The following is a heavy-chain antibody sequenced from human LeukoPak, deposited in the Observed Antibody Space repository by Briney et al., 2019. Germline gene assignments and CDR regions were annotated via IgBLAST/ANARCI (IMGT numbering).Heavy chain of an antibody. CDR3: ARDARSSSHFDY. V-gene: IGHV4-38-2*02. CDR2: IYHSGST. CDR1: GYSISSGYY. Sequence: SETLSLTCAVSGYSISSGYYWGWIRQPPGKGLEWIGSIYHSGSTNYNPSLKSRVTISVDTSKNQFSLKLSSVTAADTAVYYCARDARSSSHFDYWGQGTLVTVSS. D-gene: IGHD6-6*01. J-gene: IGHJ4*02.